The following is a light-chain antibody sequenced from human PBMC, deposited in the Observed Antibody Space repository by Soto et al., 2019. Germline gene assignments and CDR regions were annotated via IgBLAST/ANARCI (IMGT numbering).Light chain of an antibody. V-gene: IGKV1-6*01. CDR2: AAS. CDR3: LQDYNYPWT. Sequence: ATQMTQSPSSLSAPVGDKITFTCRASRDIGSDLSWYQQKPGTAPKLLIYAASTLQSGVPSRFSGSGSGTDFTLTISSLQPEDFATYYCLQDYNYPWTCGQGTKVDIK. J-gene: IGKJ1*01. CDR1: RDIGSD.